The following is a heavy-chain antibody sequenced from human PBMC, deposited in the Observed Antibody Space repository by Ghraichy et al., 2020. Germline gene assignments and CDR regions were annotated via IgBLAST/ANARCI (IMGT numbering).Heavy chain of an antibody. D-gene: IGHD3-3*01. J-gene: IGHJ4*02. CDR1: GGSISSGSYY. CDR3: ASVGDFWSGYPFDY. V-gene: IGHV4-61*02. CDR2: IYTSGST. Sequence: SETLSLTCTVSGGSISSGSYYWSWIRQPAGKGLEWIGRIYTSGSTNYNPSLKSRVTISVDTSKNQFSLKLSSVTAADTAVYYCASVGDFWSGYPFDYWGQGTLVTVSS.